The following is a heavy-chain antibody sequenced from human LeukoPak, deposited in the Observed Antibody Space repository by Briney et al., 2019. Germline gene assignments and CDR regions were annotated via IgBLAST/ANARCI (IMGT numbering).Heavy chain of an antibody. CDR3: ARSIDIRFDP. Sequence: SETLSLTCSVSGGSISSSSYYWGWIRQPPGKGLEWIGSMYNVGSTYYNPSLKSRVTISGDTSKNQFSLKLSSVTAADTAVYYCARSIDIRFDPWGQGALVTVSS. D-gene: IGHD5-12*01. CDR1: GGSISSSSYY. V-gene: IGHV4-39*07. J-gene: IGHJ5*02. CDR2: MYNVGST.